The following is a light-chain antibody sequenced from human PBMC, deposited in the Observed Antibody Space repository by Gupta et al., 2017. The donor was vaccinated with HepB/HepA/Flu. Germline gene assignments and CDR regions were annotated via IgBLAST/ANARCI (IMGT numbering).Light chain of an antibody. CDR2: DDS. CDR1: NIGSKS. CDR3: QVWDSTSDHYV. V-gene: IGLV3-21*03. Sequence: SYVLTQPPSVSVAPGKTARITCGGNNIGSKSVNWYQQKPGQAPVLVVYDDSDRPSGIPDRFSGSNSGNTATLTISRVEAGDEADYYCQVWDSTSDHYVFGSETKVTVL. J-gene: IGLJ1*01.